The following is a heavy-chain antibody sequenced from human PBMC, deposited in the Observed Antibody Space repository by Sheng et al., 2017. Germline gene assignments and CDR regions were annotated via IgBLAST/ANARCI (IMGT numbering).Heavy chain of an antibody. CDR3: AKALRITMIVVVLLDAFDI. D-gene: IGHD3-22*01. Sequence: EVQLLESGGGLVQPGGSLRLSCAASGFTFSSYAMSWVRQAPGKGLEWVSAISGSGGSTYYADSVKGRFTISRDNSKNTLYLQMNSLRAEDTAVYYCAKALRITMIVVVLLDAFDIWGQGTMVTVSS. V-gene: IGHV3-23*01. CDR1: GFTFSSYA. J-gene: IGHJ3*02. CDR2: ISGSGGST.